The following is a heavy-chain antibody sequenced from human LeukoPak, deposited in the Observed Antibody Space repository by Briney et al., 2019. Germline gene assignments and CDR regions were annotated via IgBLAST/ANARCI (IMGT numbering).Heavy chain of an antibody. J-gene: IGHJ4*02. CDR2: ISWDGGSS. CDR1: GFTFDDYA. CDR3: AKDSVAVTGTGNIDY. D-gene: IGHD6-19*01. Sequence: GGSLRLSCAASGFTFDDYAMHWVRQAPGKGLEWVSLISWDGGSSYYADSVKGRFTISRDNSKNSLYLQMNSLRAEDTALHYCAKDSVAVTGTGNIDYWGQGTLVTVSS. V-gene: IGHV3-43D*03.